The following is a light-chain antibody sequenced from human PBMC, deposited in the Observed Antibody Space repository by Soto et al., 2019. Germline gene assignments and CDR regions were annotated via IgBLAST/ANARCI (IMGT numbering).Light chain of an antibody. J-gene: IGLJ1*01. Sequence: QSVLTQPASVSGSPGQSITISCAGTSSDVSAYNYVSWYQHHPGKAPKLMIYDVNNRPSGDSNRFSGSKSGNTASLTISGLQAEDEADYYCSSWTSGATYVFGSGTKLTVL. CDR2: DVN. V-gene: IGLV2-14*03. CDR1: SSDVSAYNY. CDR3: SSWTSGATYV.